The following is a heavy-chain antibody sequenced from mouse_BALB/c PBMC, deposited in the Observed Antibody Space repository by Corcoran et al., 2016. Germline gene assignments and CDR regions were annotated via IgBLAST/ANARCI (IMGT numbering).Heavy chain of an antibody. V-gene: IGHV1-62-2*01. CDR1: GYTFTEYT. D-gene: IGHD3-3*01. Sequence: VQLQQSGAELVKPGASVKLSCKASGYTFTEYTIHWVKQRSGQGLEWIGWIYPRSNTIKYNEKFKDKATLTADKSSSTVYMELSRLTSEDSADYCGGRHAYCRGGGMAYWGQGTLVTVSA. J-gene: IGHJ3*01. CDR2: IYPRSNTI. CDR3: GRHAYCRGGGMAY.